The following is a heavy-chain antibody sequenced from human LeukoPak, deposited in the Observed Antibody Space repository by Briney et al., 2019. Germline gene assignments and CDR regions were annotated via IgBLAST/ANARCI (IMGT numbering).Heavy chain of an antibody. CDR1: GSTFDNYA. V-gene: IGHV3-23*01. Sequence: GGSLTLSCEASGSTFDNYAMSWVRQAPGKGLEWGSTIGISAGSTYYADAVKGRFTISRDNSKKTVILQMNRLRVEDTAVYYCAKDRWEITIGDDFGFWGQGTKVAVSS. D-gene: IGHD3-3*01. J-gene: IGHJ3*01. CDR3: AKDRWEITIGDDFGF. CDR2: IGISAGST.